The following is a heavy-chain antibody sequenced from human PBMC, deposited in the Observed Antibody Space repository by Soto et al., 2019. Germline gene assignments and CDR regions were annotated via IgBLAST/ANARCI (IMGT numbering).Heavy chain of an antibody. CDR3: ARGSVVAATLFDY. V-gene: IGHV4-31*03. CDR2: IYYSGST. J-gene: IGHJ4*02. CDR1: GGSISSGGYY. Sequence: QVQLQESGSGLVKPSQTLSLTCTVSGGSISSGGYYWSWIRQHPGKGLEWIGYIYYSGSTYYNPSLKSRVTISVDTSKNQFSLKLSSVTAADTAVYYCARGSVVAATLFDYWGQGTLVTVSS. D-gene: IGHD2-15*01.